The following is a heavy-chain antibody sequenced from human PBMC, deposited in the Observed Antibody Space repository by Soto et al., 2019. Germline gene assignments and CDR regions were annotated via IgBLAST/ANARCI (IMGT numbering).Heavy chain of an antibody. J-gene: IGHJ4*02. CDR2: IYYSGST. V-gene: IGHV4-59*01. D-gene: IGHD1-26*01. CDR3: ARDNARRGSYFDY. CDR1: GGSISSYY. Sequence: SETLSLTCTVSGGSISSYYWSWIRQPPGKGLEWIGYIYYSGSTNYNPSLKSRVTISVDTSKNQFSLKLSSVTAADTAVYYCARDNARRGSYFDYWGQGTLVTVS.